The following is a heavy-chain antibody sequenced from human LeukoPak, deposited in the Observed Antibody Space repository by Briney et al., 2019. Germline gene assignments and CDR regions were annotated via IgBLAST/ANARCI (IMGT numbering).Heavy chain of an antibody. CDR3: AKDSVYYDSSPGY. D-gene: IGHD3-22*01. CDR1: GFTFSDHD. V-gene: IGHV3-33*06. CDR2: IWYDGSNK. J-gene: IGHJ4*02. Sequence: GGSLRLSCAASGFTFSDHDMNWVRQAPGKGLEWVAVIWYDGSNKYYADSVKGRFTISRDNSKNTLYLQMTSLRAEDTAVYYCAKDSVYYDSSPGYWGQGTLVTVSS.